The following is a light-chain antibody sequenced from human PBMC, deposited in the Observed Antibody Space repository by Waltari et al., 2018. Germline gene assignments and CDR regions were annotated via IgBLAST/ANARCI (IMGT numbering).Light chain of an antibody. V-gene: IGKV3-20*01. J-gene: IGKJ4*01. Sequence: EIVLTQSPGTLSLSPGERATLSCRASQSIDSAFFAWYQHKPGQAPRLVMFATSIRGTGITDRFGGGGSGTDFTLTISRLEPEDFAVYYCQQYGSSITFGGGTKVEIK. CDR3: QQYGSSIT. CDR2: ATS. CDR1: QSIDSAF.